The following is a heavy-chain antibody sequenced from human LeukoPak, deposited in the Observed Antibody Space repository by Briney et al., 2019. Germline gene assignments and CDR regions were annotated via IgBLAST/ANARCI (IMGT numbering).Heavy chain of an antibody. Sequence: GGSLRLSCAASGFSISRYWMSWVRQAPGKGLEWVASVKQDGSEKYYVDSVKGRFTISRDNAKNSLSLKVNSLRAEDTAVYYCARGLGTDSGEDYWGQGTLVTVSS. J-gene: IGHJ4*02. CDR2: VKQDGSEK. D-gene: IGHD4-17*01. V-gene: IGHV3-7*01. CDR3: ARGLGTDSGEDY. CDR1: GFSISRYW.